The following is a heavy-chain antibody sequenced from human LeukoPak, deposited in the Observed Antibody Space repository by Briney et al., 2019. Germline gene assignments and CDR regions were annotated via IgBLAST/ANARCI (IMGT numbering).Heavy chain of an antibody. CDR2: INPSGGST. D-gene: IGHD3-22*01. Sequence: ASVKVSCKASGYTFTSYYMHWVRQAHGQGLEWMGIINPSGGSTSYAQKFQGRVTITADEYTTTAYMEVSSLRSEDTAVYYCARDDGGYYNDAFDIWGQGTMVTVSS. V-gene: IGHV1-46*01. CDR1: GYTFTSYY. J-gene: IGHJ3*02. CDR3: ARDDGGYYNDAFDI.